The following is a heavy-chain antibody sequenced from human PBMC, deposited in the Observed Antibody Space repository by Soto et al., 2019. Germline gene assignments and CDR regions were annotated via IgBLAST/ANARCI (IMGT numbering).Heavy chain of an antibody. CDR2: TYYRSRWYN. CDR3: AREGPYYVRSDIYLDY. D-gene: IGHD3-16*01. Sequence: SQTLSLTCAISGDSVSGNSAAWNWIRQSPSRGLEWLGRTYYRSRWYNDYAVSVKSRITVTPDTSKNQFSLHLNSVTPEDTAIYYCAREGPYYVRSDIYLDYWGHGALVTVFS. CDR1: GDSVSGNSAA. V-gene: IGHV6-1*01. J-gene: IGHJ4*01.